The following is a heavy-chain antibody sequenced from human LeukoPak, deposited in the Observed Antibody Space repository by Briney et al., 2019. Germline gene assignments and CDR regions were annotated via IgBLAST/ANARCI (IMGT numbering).Heavy chain of an antibody. V-gene: IGHV4-61*02. CDR1: GGSISSGSYY. CDR3: AREVRYFDL. J-gene: IGHJ2*01. Sequence: PSETLSLTCTVSGGSISSGSYYWSWIRQPAGKGLEWIGRIYTSGSTNYNPSLKSRVTISVDTSKNQFSLKLSSVTAADTAVYYCAREVRYFDLWGRGTLVTVSS. CDR2: IYTSGST.